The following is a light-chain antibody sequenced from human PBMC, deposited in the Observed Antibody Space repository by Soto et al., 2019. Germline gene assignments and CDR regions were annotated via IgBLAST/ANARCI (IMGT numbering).Light chain of an antibody. J-gene: IGKJ5*01. CDR3: QQFHTYPIS. V-gene: IGKV1-33*01. CDR2: DAS. CDR1: QDIATY. Sequence: DIQMTQSPSSLSASVGNRVTITCQASQDIATYLNWYQQKPGKAPNLLIYDASNLETGVPSRFRGSGSGTDFTLTISGLQPEDFATYSCQQFHTYPISFGQGTRLEIK.